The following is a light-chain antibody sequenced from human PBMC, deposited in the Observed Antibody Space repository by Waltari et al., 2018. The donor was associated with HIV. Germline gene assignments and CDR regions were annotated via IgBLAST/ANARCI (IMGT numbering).Light chain of an antibody. CDR3: CSHTTTSTTYV. V-gene: IGLV2-14*01. J-gene: IGLJ1*01. CDR2: EVS. Sequence: QSALTQPASVSGSPGQSITISCPGTRSDLFGYNYVSWYQKHPAKAPKLIIYEVSNRPSGVSNRFSGSKSGYTASLTISGLQAEDEADYYCCSHTTTSTTYVFGTGTKVTVL. CDR1: RSDLFGYNY.